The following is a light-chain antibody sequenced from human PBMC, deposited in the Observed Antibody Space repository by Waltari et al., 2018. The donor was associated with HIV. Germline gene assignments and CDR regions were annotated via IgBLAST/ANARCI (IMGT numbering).Light chain of an antibody. CDR1: SSNIGAGYA. CDR2: GTR. Sequence: QSVVTQPPSVSGAPGQRVSIPCPGRSSNIGAGYAVHWYQQLPGTAPKFVIYGTRNRPSGVPDRFSGSKSGTSASLAITGLQAEDEADYYCQSYDSSLSSVVFGGGTKLTVL. J-gene: IGLJ2*01. V-gene: IGLV1-40*01. CDR3: QSYDSSLSSVV.